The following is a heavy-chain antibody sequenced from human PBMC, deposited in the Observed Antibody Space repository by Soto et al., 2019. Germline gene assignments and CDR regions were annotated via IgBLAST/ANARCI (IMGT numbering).Heavy chain of an antibody. Sequence: QITLKESGPSLVKPTQTLTLTCTIPGFSLSTSGVGVGWIRLPPGKALDWLALLYWDGDKRYSPSLKSRLTLTKDTSNNQVVLTMTNMDPVETAAYYCVRLLWFGELTWGQGTLVTVSS. CDR2: LYWDGDK. CDR1: GFSLSTSGVG. CDR3: VRLLWFGELT. D-gene: IGHD3-10*01. V-gene: IGHV2-5*02. J-gene: IGHJ4*02.